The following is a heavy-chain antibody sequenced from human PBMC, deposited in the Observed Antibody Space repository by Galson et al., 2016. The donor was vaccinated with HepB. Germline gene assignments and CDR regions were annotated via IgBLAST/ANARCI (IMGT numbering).Heavy chain of an antibody. V-gene: IGHV3-23*01. D-gene: IGHD4-11*01. Sequence: SLRLSCAASGFAFRAYGMTWVRQAPRKGLEWVAAISTSGGSTDYADSVRGRFTISRDNSKNMLYLKMNSLRAEDSALYYCAKGTTRLGDNWGQGILVTVSS. CDR2: ISTSGGST. J-gene: IGHJ4*02. CDR3: AKGTTRLGDN. CDR1: GFAFRAYG.